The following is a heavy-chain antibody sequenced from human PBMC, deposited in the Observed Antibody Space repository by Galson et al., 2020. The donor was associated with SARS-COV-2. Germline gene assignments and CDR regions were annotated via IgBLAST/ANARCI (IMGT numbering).Heavy chain of an antibody. V-gene: IGHV4-4*02. Sequence: SETLSLTCAVSGGSISSNNWWSWVRQPPGKGLGWIGEVSHSDTNYNPALKSRVSISLDKSKNQFSLSLSSVIAADTAVYYCARGRGFDNDPIMDYWGQGILGTVSS. CDR3: ARGRGFDNDPIMDY. J-gene: IGHJ4*02. D-gene: IGHD3-16*01. CDR1: GGSISSNNW. CDR2: VSHSDT.